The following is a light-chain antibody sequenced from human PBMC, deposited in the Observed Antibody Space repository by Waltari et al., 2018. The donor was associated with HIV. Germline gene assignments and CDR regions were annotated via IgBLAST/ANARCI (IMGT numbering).Light chain of an antibody. Sequence: QSVLTQPPSVSGAPGQRVALSCTGRSSTAGAGYAVHWYQQAPGTAPRLLIYDNTIRPAGVPDRFSGSKSGTSASLAIAGLQDEDEAVYYCQSYDRSLSVWVFGGGTKVTVL. CDR2: DNT. J-gene: IGLJ3*02. CDR1: SSTAGAGYA. V-gene: IGLV1-40*01. CDR3: QSYDRSLSVWV.